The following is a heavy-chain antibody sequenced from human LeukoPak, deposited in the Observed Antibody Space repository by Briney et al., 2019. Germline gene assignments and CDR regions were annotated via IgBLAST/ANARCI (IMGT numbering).Heavy chain of an antibody. Sequence: PSETLSLTCTVSGGSISTNYWSWIRQPAGKGLEWIGRIYTTGTTHYNLSRRSRVTMSEDTSKKQFSLNLNSVTAADKAVYYCAREGGGYDILTGFYPRYHFDYWGQGILVTVSS. CDR1: GGSISTNY. CDR2: IYTTGTT. V-gene: IGHV4-4*07. D-gene: IGHD3-9*01. J-gene: IGHJ4*02. CDR3: AREGGGYDILTGFYPRYHFDY.